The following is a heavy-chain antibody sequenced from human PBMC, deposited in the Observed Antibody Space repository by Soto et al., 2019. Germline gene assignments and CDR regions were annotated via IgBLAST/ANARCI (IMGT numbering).Heavy chain of an antibody. V-gene: IGHV3-21*01. CDR1: GFTFSSYS. CDR2: ISSSSSYI. D-gene: IGHD2-2*01. CDR3: ARSVVPAASKGGFFDY. J-gene: IGHJ4*02. Sequence: GGSLRLSCAASGFTFSSYSMNWVRQAPGKGLEWVSSISSSSSYIYYADSVKGRFTISRDNAKNSLYLQMNSLRAEDTAVYYCARSVVPAASKGGFFDYWGQGTLVTVSS.